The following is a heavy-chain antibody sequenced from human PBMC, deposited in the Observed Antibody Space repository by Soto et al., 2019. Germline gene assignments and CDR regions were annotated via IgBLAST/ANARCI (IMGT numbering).Heavy chain of an antibody. CDR2: ISYSGST. J-gene: IGHJ5*02. CDR3: ARERPDGARLDP. V-gene: IGHV4-59*05. D-gene: IGHD6-6*01. CDR1: GGSISGYY. Sequence: SETLSLTCTVSGGSISGYYWSWIRQSPEKGLEWIASISYSGSTYYNPTLKSRLIISVDTSKSQFSLKLSSVTAADTAVYYCARERPDGARLDPWGQGTLVTVSS.